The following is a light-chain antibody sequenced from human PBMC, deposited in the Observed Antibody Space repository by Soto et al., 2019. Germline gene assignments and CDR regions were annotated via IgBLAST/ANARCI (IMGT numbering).Light chain of an antibody. CDR1: YSDIGAYNY. J-gene: IGLJ1*01. Sequence: QSALTQPASASGSPGQSVTIPRTGTYSDIGAYNYVSWYQRRPGEAPKLIIYEVSKRPSGLPARIFASKSGITASLTVSGLQADDEANSYCSSFKGTNSFVFGTGTKVTV. CDR2: EVS. V-gene: IGLV2-8*01. CDR3: SSFKGTNSFV.